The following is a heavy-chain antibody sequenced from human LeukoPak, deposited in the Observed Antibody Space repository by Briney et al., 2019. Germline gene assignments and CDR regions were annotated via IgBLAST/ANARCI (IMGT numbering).Heavy chain of an antibody. V-gene: IGHV3-23*01. J-gene: IGHJ4*02. Sequence: GGSLRLYCAASGFTFSNYDMNWVRQAPGKGLDLLSGVSYNGAETYYVDSVKGRFIISRETSKNTLYLQMNSLRAEDTAVYYCAKRVRDGYNSPIDYWGQGTLVTVSS. CDR1: GFTFSNYD. D-gene: IGHD5-24*01. CDR3: AKRVRDGYNSPIDY. CDR2: VSYNGAET.